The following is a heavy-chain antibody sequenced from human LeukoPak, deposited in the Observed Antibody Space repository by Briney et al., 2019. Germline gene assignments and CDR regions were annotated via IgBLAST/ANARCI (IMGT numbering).Heavy chain of an antibody. V-gene: IGHV1-2*06. CDR2: INPNSGGT. Sequence: ASVKVSCKDSGYTFTGYYMRWVRQAPGQGLEWMGRINPNSGGTNYAQKFQGRVTMTRDTSISTAYMELSRLRSDDTAVYYCATEYCSSTSCWNGMDVWGQGTTVTVSS. D-gene: IGHD2-2*01. CDR3: ATEYCSSTSCWNGMDV. CDR1: GYTFTGYY. J-gene: IGHJ6*02.